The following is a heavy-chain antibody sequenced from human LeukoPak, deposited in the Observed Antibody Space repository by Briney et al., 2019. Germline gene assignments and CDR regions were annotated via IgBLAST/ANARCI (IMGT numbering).Heavy chain of an antibody. Sequence: SETLSLTCTVSGGSISSYYWSWIRQPAGQGLVWIGRIYTSGNNNYNPSLKSRVTMSVDTSKNQFFLKMRSVTAADTAVYYCARRAAAGNGGFDYWGQGTLVTVSS. J-gene: IGHJ4*02. CDR3: ARRAAAGNGGFDY. CDR1: GGSISSYY. V-gene: IGHV4-4*07. CDR2: IYTSGNN. D-gene: IGHD6-13*01.